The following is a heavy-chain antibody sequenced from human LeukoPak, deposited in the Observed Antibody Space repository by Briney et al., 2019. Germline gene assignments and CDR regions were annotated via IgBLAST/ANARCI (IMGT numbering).Heavy chain of an antibody. CDR1: EFTFSNYW. D-gene: IGHD6-19*01. CDR2: ISGSGGST. J-gene: IGHJ3*02. Sequence: GGSLRLSCAASEFTFSNYWMTWVRQAPGKGLEWVSAISGSGGSTYYADSVKGRFTISRDNSKNTLYLQMNSLRAEDTAVYYCAKDEPPYSSGWYDAFDIWGQGTMVTVSS. CDR3: AKDEPPYSSGWYDAFDI. V-gene: IGHV3-23*01.